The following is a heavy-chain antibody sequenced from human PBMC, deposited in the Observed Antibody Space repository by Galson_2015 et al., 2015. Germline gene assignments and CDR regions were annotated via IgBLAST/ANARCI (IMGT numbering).Heavy chain of an antibody. Sequence: QSGAEVKKPGESLKISCKGSGYSFPSYWIGWVRQMPGKGLEWMGIIYPGDSDTRYSPSFQGQVTISADKSISTAYLQWSSLKASDTAMYYCARLAGDYVWGSYRDPSSYGMDVWGQGTTVTVSS. J-gene: IGHJ6*02. D-gene: IGHD3-16*02. CDR1: GYSFPSYW. CDR2: IYPGDSDT. CDR3: ARLAGDYVWGSYRDPSSYGMDV. V-gene: IGHV5-51*01.